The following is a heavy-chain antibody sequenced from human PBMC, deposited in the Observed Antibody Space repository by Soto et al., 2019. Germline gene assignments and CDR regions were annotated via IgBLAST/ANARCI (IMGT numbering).Heavy chain of an antibody. CDR2: ISPGIDIR. CDR1: GGTFSTYT. CDR3: GGCMCFGGSGYLDV. J-gene: IGHJ4*02. D-gene: IGHD5-12*01. Sequence: QVQLVQSGAEVKKPGSSVKVSCKASGGTFSTYTLYWVRQAPGQGLEWMGGISPGIDIRDYAQKFQGRVTITAADCTSRVYMQLSTLISEDAALYGCGGCMCFGGSGYLDVWGQGTLVPVSS. V-gene: IGHV1-69*12.